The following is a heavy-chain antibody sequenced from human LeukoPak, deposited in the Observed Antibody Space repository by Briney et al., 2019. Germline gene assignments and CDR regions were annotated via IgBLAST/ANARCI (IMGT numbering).Heavy chain of an antibody. Sequence: PGGSLRLSCAASGFTFSSYSMNWVRQAPGKGLEWVSSISSSSTYIYYADSVKGRFTISRDNAKNSLYLQMNSLKIEDTAVYYCATFPSGSWSVYWGRGTLVTVSS. CDR3: ATFPSGSWSVY. CDR2: ISSSSTYI. D-gene: IGHD1-26*01. V-gene: IGHV3-21*04. J-gene: IGHJ4*02. CDR1: GFTFSSYS.